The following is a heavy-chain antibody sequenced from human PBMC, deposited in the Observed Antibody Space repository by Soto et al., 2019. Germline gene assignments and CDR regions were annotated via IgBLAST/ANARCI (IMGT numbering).Heavy chain of an antibody. CDR1: GGSFSGYY. CDR3: ARGPSGDKVDS. Sequence: PSETLSLTCAVYGGSFSGYYWTWIRQPPGKGLEWIGSIYYSGSTYYNPSLESRVTMSVDTSKNQFSLKLSSVSAADTAVYYCARGPSGDKVDSWGQGTLVTVSS. CDR2: IYYSGST. D-gene: IGHD7-27*01. V-gene: IGHV4-34*01. J-gene: IGHJ4*02.